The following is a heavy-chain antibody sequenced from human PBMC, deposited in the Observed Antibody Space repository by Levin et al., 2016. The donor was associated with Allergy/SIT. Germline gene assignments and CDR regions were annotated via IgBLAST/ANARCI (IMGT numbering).Heavy chain of an antibody. CDR3: ARVGDTDGYYYGELAQ. V-gene: IGHV3-20*04. Sequence: GGSLRLSCAASGFTFSSYPMNWVRQSPGKGLEWVSGISWNSGSIGYADSVRGRFTISRDNANNTLYLQMNGLRGEDTALYYCARVGDTDGYYYGELAQWGQGTLVTVSS. CDR1: GFTFSSYP. J-gene: IGHJ4*02. D-gene: IGHD3-22*01. CDR2: ISWNSGSI.